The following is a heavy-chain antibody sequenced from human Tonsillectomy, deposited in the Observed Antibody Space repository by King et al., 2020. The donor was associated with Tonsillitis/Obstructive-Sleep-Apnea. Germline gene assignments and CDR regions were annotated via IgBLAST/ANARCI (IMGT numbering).Heavy chain of an antibody. CDR3: ARPSLGGPRLYDFAC. CDR1: GFSLSTSGMC. D-gene: IGHD2-8*01. V-gene: IGHV2-70*01. CDR2: IDWDDDK. J-gene: IGHJ4*02. Sequence: VTLKESGPALVKPTQTLTLTCTFSGFSLSTSGMCVSWIRQPPGKALEWLALIDWDDDKYYSTSLKTRLTISKDTSKNQVVLTITNMNPLDTAPYYWARPSLGGPRLYDFACCGQGTRVTVSS.